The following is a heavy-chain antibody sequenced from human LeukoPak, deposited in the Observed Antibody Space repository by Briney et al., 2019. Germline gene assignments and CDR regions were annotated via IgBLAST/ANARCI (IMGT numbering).Heavy chain of an antibody. CDR1: GFTFGDYA. D-gene: IGHD2-2*01. CDR3: TRLGYYCSSNRCDYNWFDP. V-gene: IGHV3-49*04. Sequence: PGGSLRLSCTTSGFTFGDYAMSWVRQAPGKGLEWVGFIRNKADGGTTECAASVKGRFTISRDDSKSIAYLQMNSLKTEDTAVYYCTRLGYYCSSNRCDYNWFDPWGQGTLVTVSS. J-gene: IGHJ5*02. CDR2: IRNKADGGTT.